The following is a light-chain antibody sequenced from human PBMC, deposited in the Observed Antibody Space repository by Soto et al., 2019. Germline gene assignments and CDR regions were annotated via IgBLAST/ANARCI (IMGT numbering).Light chain of an antibody. V-gene: IGLV1-40*01. J-gene: IGLJ2*01. CDR3: QSYDSSLDVV. Sequence: QAVVTQAPSVSGAPGQRVTISCTGSSSNIGAGYDVHWYQQLPGTAPKLLIYGNSNRPSGVPDRFSGSKSGTSASLAITGLQAEDEADYYCQSYDSSLDVVFGGGTKLIVL. CDR1: SSNIGAGYD. CDR2: GNS.